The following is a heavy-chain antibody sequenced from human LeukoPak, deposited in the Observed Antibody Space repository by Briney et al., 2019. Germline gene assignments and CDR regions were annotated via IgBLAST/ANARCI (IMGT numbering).Heavy chain of an antibody. CDR1: GFTFGSYR. V-gene: IGHV3-7*01. Sequence: GGSLRLSCAASGFTFGSYRMNWVRQAPGKGLGWVANIKQDGSEKYYVDSVKGRFTISRDNAKNSLFLQMNSLRAEDTAVYYCARDTRTFDYWGQGTLVTVSS. CDR3: ARDTRTFDY. J-gene: IGHJ4*02. D-gene: IGHD1-26*01. CDR2: IKQDGSEK.